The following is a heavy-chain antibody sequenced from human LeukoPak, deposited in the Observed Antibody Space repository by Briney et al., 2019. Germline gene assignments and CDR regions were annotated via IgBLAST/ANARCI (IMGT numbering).Heavy chain of an antibody. J-gene: IGHJ4*02. CDR3: ARGRHYDSSGYYDAYYFDY. V-gene: IGHV4-31*03. CDR2: IYYSGTA. CDR1: GGSISSGDFS. D-gene: IGHD3-22*01. Sequence: PSETLSLTCTVSGGSISSGDFSWSWVRQHPEKGLEWIGYIYYSGTAYYNPSLKSRVTMSVDTSKNQFSLKLDSVTAADTAVYYCARGRHYDSSGYYDAYYFDYGGQGTLVTVSS.